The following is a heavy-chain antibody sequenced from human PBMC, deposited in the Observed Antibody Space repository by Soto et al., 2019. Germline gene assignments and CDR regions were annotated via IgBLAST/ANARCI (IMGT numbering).Heavy chain of an antibody. Sequence: QVQLVQSGAEVKKPGASVKVSCKASGYTFTSYGISWVRQAPGQGLEWMGWISAYNGNTNYAQKLQGRVTMTTDTSTSTAYMELRSLRSDDTAVYYCAREYYDFWSGYQTYYYYYMDDWGKGTTVTVSS. CDR3: AREYYDFWSGYQTYYYYYMDD. J-gene: IGHJ6*03. D-gene: IGHD3-3*01. V-gene: IGHV1-18*01. CDR1: GYTFTSYG. CDR2: ISAYNGNT.